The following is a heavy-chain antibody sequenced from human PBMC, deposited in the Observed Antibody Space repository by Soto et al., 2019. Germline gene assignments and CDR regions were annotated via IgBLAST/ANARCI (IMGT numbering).Heavy chain of an antibody. CDR3: ARQFGGYYGSGSYSSYYYYYGMDV. Sequence: SETLSLTCTVSGGSISSYYWSWIRQPPGKGLEWIGYIYYSGSTNYNPSLKSRVTRSVDTSKNQFSLKLSSVTAADTAVYYCARQFGGYYGSGSYSSYYYYYGMDVWGQGTTVT. CDR2: IYYSGST. CDR1: GGSISSYY. D-gene: IGHD3-10*01. V-gene: IGHV4-59*01. J-gene: IGHJ6*02.